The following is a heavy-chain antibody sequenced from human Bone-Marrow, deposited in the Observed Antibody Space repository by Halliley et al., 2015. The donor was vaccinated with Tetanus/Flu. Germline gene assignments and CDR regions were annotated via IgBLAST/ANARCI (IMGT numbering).Heavy chain of an antibody. CDR2: ISRFSNYI. D-gene: IGHD5-12*01. CDR3: ARDRDGGYADTDEAFDL. J-gene: IGHJ3*01. Sequence: SISRFSNYIYYADSVKGRFTVSRDNAQTSLFLQMNTLRADDTGVYYCARDRDGGYADTDEAFDLWGQGTMVSVSS. V-gene: IGHV3-21*06.